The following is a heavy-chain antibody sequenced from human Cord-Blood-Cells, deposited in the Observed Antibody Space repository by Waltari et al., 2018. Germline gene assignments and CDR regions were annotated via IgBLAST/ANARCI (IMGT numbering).Heavy chain of an antibody. Sequence: EVQLVESGGGLVQPGGSLRLSCAASGFTFSSYGMSWVRQAPGKGLEWVANIKQDGSEKYYVDSVKGRFTISRDNAKNSLYLQMNSLRAEDTAVYYCAADPRRGSWYYYYYGMDVWDQGP. CDR2: IKQDGSEK. J-gene: IGHJ6*02. CDR1: GFTFSSYG. V-gene: IGHV3-7*05. CDR3: AADPRRGSWYYYYYGMDV. D-gene: IGHD6-13*01.